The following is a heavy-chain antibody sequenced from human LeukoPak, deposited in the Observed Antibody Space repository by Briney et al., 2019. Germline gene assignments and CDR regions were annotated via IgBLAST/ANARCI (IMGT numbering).Heavy chain of an antibody. Sequence: PGGSLRLSCEASGFTFSRYGMHWVRQAPGKGLEWVAVISYDGSNKDYADSVKGRFTISRDNSKNTLYLQMNSLRVEDTAVYYCAKEAPWATAMVILIDYWGQGTLVTVSS. CDR2: ISYDGSNK. D-gene: IGHD5-18*01. V-gene: IGHV3-30*18. CDR1: GFTFSRYG. J-gene: IGHJ4*02. CDR3: AKEAPWATAMVILIDY.